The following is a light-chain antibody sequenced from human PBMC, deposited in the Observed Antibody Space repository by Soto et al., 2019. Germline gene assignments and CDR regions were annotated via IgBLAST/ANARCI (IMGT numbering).Light chain of an antibody. CDR1: STDVGGYDS. V-gene: IGLV2-11*01. CDR3: CSYAGTPYV. CDR2: DVT. Sequence: QSALTQPRSVSGSPGQPVTISCTGTSTDVGGYDSVSWYQQHPGKAPKLMIYDVTKRPSGVPDRFSGSKSGNTASLTISGLQTEDEADYYCCSYAGTPYVFGTGTKVTVL. J-gene: IGLJ1*01.